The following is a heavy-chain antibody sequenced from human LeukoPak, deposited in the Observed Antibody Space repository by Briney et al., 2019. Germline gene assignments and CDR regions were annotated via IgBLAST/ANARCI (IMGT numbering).Heavy chain of an antibody. V-gene: IGHV3-11*01. D-gene: IGHD2-15*01. CDR3: ARGSLSYCSGGSCYYRGLDP. CDR1: GFSFSDYY. J-gene: IGHJ5*02. CDR2: ISSSGSTI. Sequence: KSGGSLRPSCAASGFSFSDYYMSWIRQAPGKGLEWVSYISSSGSTIYYADSVKGRFTMSRDNAKNSLYLQMNSLRAEDTAVYYCARGSLSYCSGGSCYYRGLDPWGQGTLVTVSS.